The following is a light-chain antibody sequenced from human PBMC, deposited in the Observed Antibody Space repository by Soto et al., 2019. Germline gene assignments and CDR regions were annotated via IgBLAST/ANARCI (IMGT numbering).Light chain of an antibody. CDR3: QSYDSSLNGLM. V-gene: IGLV1-44*01. Sequence: QLVLTQPPSASGTPGQRVTISCSGSSSNIGSNTVNWYQQLPGTAPKLLIYFNTDRPSGVPDRFSGSKSGSSASLAIAGLQPEDEADYYCQSYDSSLNGLMFGLGTKLTVL. J-gene: IGLJ3*02. CDR2: FNT. CDR1: SSNIGSNT.